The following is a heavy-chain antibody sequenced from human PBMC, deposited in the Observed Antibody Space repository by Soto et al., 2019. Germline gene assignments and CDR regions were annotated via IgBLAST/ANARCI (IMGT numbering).Heavy chain of an antibody. V-gene: IGHV1-3*01. J-gene: IGHJ6*02. D-gene: IGHD3-10*01. CDR3: ARDHENTALWFGEPPLCYYGMDV. CDR2: INAGNGNT. Sequence: ASVKVSCKASGYTFTSYAMHWVRQAPGQRLEWMGWINAGNGNTKYSQKFQGRVTITRDTSASTAYMELSSLRSEDTAVYYCARDHENTALWFGEPPLCYYGMDVWGQGTTVTVSS. CDR1: GYTFTSYA.